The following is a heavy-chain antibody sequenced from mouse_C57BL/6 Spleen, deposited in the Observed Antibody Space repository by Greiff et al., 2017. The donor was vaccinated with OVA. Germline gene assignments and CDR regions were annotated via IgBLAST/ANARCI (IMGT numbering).Heavy chain of an antibody. CDR2: INPNNGGT. V-gene: IGHV1-18*01. D-gene: IGHD2-10*02. J-gene: IGHJ1*03. CDR1: GYTFTDYN. Sequence: VQLQQSGPELVKPGASVKIPCKASGYTFTDYNMDWVKQSHGKSLEWIGDINPNNGGTIYNQKFKGKATLTVDKSSSTAYMELRSLTSEDTAVYYCARGPSNYRYFDVWGTGTTVTVSS. CDR3: ARGPSNYRYFDV.